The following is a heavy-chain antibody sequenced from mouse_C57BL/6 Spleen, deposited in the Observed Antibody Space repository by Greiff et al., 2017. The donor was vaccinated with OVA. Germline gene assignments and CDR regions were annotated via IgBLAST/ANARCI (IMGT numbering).Heavy chain of an antibody. J-gene: IGHJ2*01. Sequence: VQLKESGPELVKPGASVKMSCKASGYTFTDYNMHWVKQSHGKSLEWIGYINPNNGGTSYNQKFKGKATLTVNKSSSTAYMELRSLTSEDSAVYYCARGFWDVDYWGQGTTLTVSS. V-gene: IGHV1-22*01. CDR1: GYTFTDYN. CDR2: INPNNGGT. D-gene: IGHD4-1*01. CDR3: ARGFWDVDY.